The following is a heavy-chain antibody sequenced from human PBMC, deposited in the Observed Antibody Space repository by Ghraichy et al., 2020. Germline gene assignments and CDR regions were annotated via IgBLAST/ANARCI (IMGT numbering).Heavy chain of an antibody. Sequence: ESLNISCTVSGGSISSYYWSWIRQPAGKGLEWIGRIYTSGSTNYNPSLKSRVTMSVDTSKNQFSLKLSSVTAADTAVYYCARDYDSSGYDYWGQGTLVTVSS. CDR3: ARDYDSSGYDY. CDR1: GGSISSYY. D-gene: IGHD3-22*01. CDR2: IYTSGST. V-gene: IGHV4-4*07. J-gene: IGHJ4*02.